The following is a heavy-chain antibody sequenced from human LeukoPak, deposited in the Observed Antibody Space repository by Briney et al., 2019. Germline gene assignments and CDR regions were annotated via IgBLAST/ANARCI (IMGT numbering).Heavy chain of an antibody. D-gene: IGHD3-22*01. CDR2: ISYDGSNK. J-gene: IGHJ4*02. CDR1: GFTFSSYG. CDR3: ARDGNYYDSSGSITLDY. Sequence: GGSLRLSCAASGFTFSSYGMHWVRQAPGKGLEWVAVISYDGSNKYYADSVKGRFTISRDNSKNTLYLQMNSLRAEDTAVYYCARDGNYYDSSGSITLDYWGQGTLVTVSS. V-gene: IGHV3-30*03.